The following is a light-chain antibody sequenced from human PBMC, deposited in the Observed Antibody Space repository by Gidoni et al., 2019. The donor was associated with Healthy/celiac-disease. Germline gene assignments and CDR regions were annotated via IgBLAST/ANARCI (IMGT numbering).Light chain of an antibody. Sequence: DIQMTQSPSTLSAAVGDRVTVTCRASQTISSWLAWYQQKPGKAPKLLIYKASNLQSGVPSRFSGSGSGTAFALTISSLQPDDFATYYCQQYNSYPFTFGPGTKVDIK. V-gene: IGKV1-5*03. CDR2: KAS. J-gene: IGKJ3*01. CDR1: QTISSW. CDR3: QQYNSYPFT.